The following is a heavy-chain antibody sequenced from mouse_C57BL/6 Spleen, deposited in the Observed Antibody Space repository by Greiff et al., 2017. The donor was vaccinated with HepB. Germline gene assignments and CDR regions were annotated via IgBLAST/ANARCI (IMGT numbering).Heavy chain of an antibody. D-gene: IGHD2-3*01. V-gene: IGHV5-4*01. CDR3: ARRGYYDWYFDV. CDR1: GFTFSSYA. CDR2: ISDGGSYT. J-gene: IGHJ1*03. Sequence: EVQLVESGGGLVKPGGSLKLSCAASGFTFSSYAMSWVRQTPEKRLEWVATISDGGSYTYYPDNVKGRFTISRDNAKNNLYLQMSHLKSEDTAMYCCARRGYYDWYFDVWGTGTTVTVSS.